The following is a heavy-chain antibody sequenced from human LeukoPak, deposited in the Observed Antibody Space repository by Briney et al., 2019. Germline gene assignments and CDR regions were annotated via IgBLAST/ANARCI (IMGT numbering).Heavy chain of an antibody. CDR3: ASRGDDYVWGSYRFDY. CDR1: GGSISSSNW. D-gene: IGHD3-16*02. J-gene: IGHJ4*02. Sequence: SETLSLTCAVSGGSISSSNWWSWVRQPPGKGLEWIGEIYHSGSTNYNPSLKSRVTISVDKSKNQFSLKLSSVTAADTAVYYCASRGDDYVWGSYRFDYWGQGTLVTVSS. CDR2: IYHSGST. V-gene: IGHV4-4*02.